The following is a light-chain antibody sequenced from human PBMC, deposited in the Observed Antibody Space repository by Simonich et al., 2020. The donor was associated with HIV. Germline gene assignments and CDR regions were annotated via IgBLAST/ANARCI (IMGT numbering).Light chain of an antibody. CDR3: QQRTNWPPLT. J-gene: IGKJ4*01. V-gene: IGKV3-11*01. CDR1: QSVSTY. CDR2: DAS. Sequence: EIVMTQSPATLSVSPGERATLSCRASQSVSTYLAWYQQKPGQAPRLVIYDASKRATGLPARFSGSGSGTDFTLTISSLEPEDFAIYYCQQRTNWPPLTFGGGTKVEIK.